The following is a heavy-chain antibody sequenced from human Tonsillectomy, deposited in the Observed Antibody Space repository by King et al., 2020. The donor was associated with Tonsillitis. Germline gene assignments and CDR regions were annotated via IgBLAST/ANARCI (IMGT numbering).Heavy chain of an antibody. V-gene: IGHV4-39*01. CDR2: IYYSGST. J-gene: IGHJ3*02. D-gene: IGHD2-15*01. CDR1: CGSISSSSYY. CDR3: ARQIIVVVVAATPAFDI. Sequence: QLQESSPGLVKPSETLSLTCTVSCGSISSSSYYWGWIRQPPGKGLEWIGSIYYSGSTYYNPSLKSRVTISVDTSKNQFSLKLSSVTAADTAVYYCARQIIVVVVAATPAFDIWGQGTMVTVSS.